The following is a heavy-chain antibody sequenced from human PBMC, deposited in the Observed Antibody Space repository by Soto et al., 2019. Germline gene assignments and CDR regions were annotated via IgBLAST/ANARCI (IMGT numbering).Heavy chain of an antibody. CDR2: IYYSGST. D-gene: IGHD2-21*02. CDR1: GGSISSYY. CDR3: TRDRRGDYYYYYGMDV. V-gene: IGHV4-59*01. Sequence: SETLSLTCTVSGGSISSYYWSWIRQPPGKGLEWIGYIYYSGSTNYNPSLKSRVTISVDTSKNQLSLKLSSVTAADTAVYYCTRDRRGDYYYYYGMDVWGQGTTVT. J-gene: IGHJ6*02.